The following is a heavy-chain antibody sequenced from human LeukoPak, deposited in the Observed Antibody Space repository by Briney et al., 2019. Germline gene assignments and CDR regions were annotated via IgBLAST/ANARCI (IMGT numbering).Heavy chain of an antibody. D-gene: IGHD3-10*01. V-gene: IGHV4-39*01. CDR1: GGSISSSSYY. CDR3: ARHGHYYGSGSFA. Sequence: SETLPLTCTVSGGSISSSSYYWGWIRQPPGKGLDWIGSIYYSGSTYYNPSLKSRVTISVDTSTNQFSMKLSSVTAADTAVYYCARHGHYYGSGSFAWGQGTLVTVSS. CDR2: IYYSGST. J-gene: IGHJ5*02.